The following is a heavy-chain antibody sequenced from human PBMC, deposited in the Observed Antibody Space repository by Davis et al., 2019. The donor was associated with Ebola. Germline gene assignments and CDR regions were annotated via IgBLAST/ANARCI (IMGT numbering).Heavy chain of an antibody. J-gene: IGHJ4*02. V-gene: IGHV3-20*04. CDR3: AKESGGSGWAFDY. CDR1: GFSFDDYG. Sequence: GESLKISCAASGFSFDDYGMSWVRPAPGKGLEWVSGINWNGGSTGYADPVKGRFTISRDNAKNSLYLQMNRLRAEDTDLYYCAKESGGSGWAFDYWGQGTLVTVSS. D-gene: IGHD6-19*01. CDR2: INWNGGST.